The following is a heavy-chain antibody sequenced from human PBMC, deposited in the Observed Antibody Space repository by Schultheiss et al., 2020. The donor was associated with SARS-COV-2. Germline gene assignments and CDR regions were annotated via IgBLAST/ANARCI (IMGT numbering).Heavy chain of an antibody. CDR1: GFTFSSYA. Sequence: GGSLRLSCSASGFTFSSYAMHWVRQAPGKGLEYVSAISSSGGSTYFADSVKGRFTISRDNSKNTLYLQMNSLRAEDTAFYYCARDRSPDTGYDIDYWGQGTLVTVSS. CDR2: ISSSGGST. CDR3: ARDRSPDTGYDIDY. J-gene: IGHJ4*02. V-gene: IGHV3-64*04. D-gene: IGHD5-12*01.